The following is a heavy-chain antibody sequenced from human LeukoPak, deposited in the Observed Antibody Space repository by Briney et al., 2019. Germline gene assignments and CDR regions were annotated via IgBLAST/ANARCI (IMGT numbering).Heavy chain of an antibody. D-gene: IGHD3-16*01. CDR3: AREEGGYFDY. Sequence: GGSLRLSCAASGFSFDDYDISWVRQAPGKGLEWVSGINWNGGSTGYADSVKGRFTISRDNAKNSLYLQMSSLRAEDTALYYCAREEGGYFDYWGQGTLVTVSS. V-gene: IGHV3-20*04. J-gene: IGHJ4*02. CDR2: INWNGGST. CDR1: GFSFDDYD.